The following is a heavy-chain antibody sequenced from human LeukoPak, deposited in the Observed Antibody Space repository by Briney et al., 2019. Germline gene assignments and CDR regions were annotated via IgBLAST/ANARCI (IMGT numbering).Heavy chain of an antibody. CDR1: GFTFDDYA. CDR2: ISWNSGSI. D-gene: IGHD5-18*01. Sequence: GGSLRLSCAASGFTFDDYAMHWVRHAPGKGLEWVSGISWNSGSIGYADSVKGRFTISRDNAKNSLYLQMNSLRAEDTALYYCAKDEGGGYSYGSGFDYWGQGTLVTVSS. CDR3: AKDEGGGYSYGSGFDY. V-gene: IGHV3-9*01. J-gene: IGHJ4*02.